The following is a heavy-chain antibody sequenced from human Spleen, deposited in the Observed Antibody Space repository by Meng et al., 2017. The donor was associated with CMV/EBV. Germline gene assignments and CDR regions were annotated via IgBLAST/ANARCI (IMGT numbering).Heavy chain of an antibody. CDR2: IYSGGSST. Sequence: GESLKISCAASGFTVSSYAMSWVRQAPGKGLEWVSVIYSGGSSTYDADSVRGRFTISRANSKNTLYLQMNSLSAEDTAVYYCAKPNLRFLEWLFDYWGQGTLVTVSS. CDR3: AKPNLRFLEWLFDY. J-gene: IGHJ4*02. V-gene: IGHV3-23*03. D-gene: IGHD3-3*01. CDR1: GFTVSSYA.